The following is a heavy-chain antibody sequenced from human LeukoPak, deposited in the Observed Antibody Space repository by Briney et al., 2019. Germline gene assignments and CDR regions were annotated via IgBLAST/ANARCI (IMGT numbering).Heavy chain of an antibody. D-gene: IGHD6-13*01. CDR3: ARGRGGQQLVLGRDAFDI. V-gene: IGHV1-46*01. CDR2: MNPSGGTT. J-gene: IGHJ3*02. CDR1: GYTFSRYY. Sequence: ASVKVSCKASGYTFSRYYIHWVRQAPGQGLEWMGKMNPSGGTTTYAQKFQGRVTVTRDTPTSTVYMEMSSLRPEDTAVYYCARGRGGQQLVLGRDAFDIWGQGTMVTVSS.